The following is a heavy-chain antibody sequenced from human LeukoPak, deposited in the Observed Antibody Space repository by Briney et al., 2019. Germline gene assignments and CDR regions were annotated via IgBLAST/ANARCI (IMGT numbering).Heavy chain of an antibody. V-gene: IGHV4-59*11. CDR3: ARRSGVLDSRDSRYYFDH. Sequence: SETLSLTCIVSGGYISSHYWRWIRQPPGKGLEYIGYIYYSGSTDYNPSLKSRVTISLDTSKNQFSLNLTSVTAADTAVYYCARRSGVLDSRDSRYYFDHWGQGTLVTVSS. J-gene: IGHJ4*02. CDR2: IYYSGST. D-gene: IGHD3-22*01. CDR1: GGYISSHY.